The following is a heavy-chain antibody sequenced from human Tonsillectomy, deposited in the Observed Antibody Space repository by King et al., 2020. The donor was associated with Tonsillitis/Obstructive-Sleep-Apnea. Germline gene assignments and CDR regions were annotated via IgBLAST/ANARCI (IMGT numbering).Heavy chain of an antibody. V-gene: IGHV1-2*02. Sequence: QLVQSGAEVKKPGASVKVSCKAPGYTFTGYYIHWVRQAPGQGLEWMGWINPNTGGTNYAQKFQGRVTMTRDTSISTAYMELSRLRSADTAVYYCAMIDETGSYFDYWGQGTLVPVSS. J-gene: IGHJ4*02. D-gene: IGHD7-27*01. CDR1: GYTFTGYY. CDR3: AMIDETGSYFDY. CDR2: INPNTGGT.